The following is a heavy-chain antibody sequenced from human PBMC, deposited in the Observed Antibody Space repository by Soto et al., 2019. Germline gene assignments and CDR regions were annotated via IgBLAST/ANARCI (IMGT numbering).Heavy chain of an antibody. V-gene: IGHV3-66*01. Sequence: PGGSLRLSCAASGFTVSSNYMSWVRQAPGKGLEWVSVIYSGGSTYYADSVKGRFTISRDNSKNTLYLQMNSLRAEDTAVYYCARARSYWNYFDDWGQGTLVTVSS. CDR1: GFTVSSNY. D-gene: IGHD1-1*01. J-gene: IGHJ4*02. CDR2: IYSGGST. CDR3: ARARSYWNYFDD.